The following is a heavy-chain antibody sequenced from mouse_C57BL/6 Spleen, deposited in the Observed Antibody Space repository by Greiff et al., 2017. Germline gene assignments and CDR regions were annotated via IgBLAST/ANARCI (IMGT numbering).Heavy chain of an antibody. CDR2: IDPEDGET. CDR1: GFNIKDYY. CDR3: ARDTTVVAYYFDY. J-gene: IGHJ2*01. D-gene: IGHD1-1*01. V-gene: IGHV14-2*01. Sequence: VQLQQSGAELVKPGASVKLSCTASGFNIKDYYMHWVKQRTEQGLEWIGRIDPEDGETKYAPKFQGKATITADTSSNTANLQLSSLTSEDTAVYYCARDTTVVAYYFDYWGQGTTLTVSS.